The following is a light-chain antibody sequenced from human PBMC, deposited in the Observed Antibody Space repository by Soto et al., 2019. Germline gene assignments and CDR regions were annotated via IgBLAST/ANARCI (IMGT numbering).Light chain of an antibody. CDR3: LQDINYPWT. CDR2: DAS. J-gene: IGKJ1*01. CDR1: QSCRNS. Sequence: DLQMTQSPSTLSASVGDRVTITCRASQSCRNSLAWYQQKAGKAPTLLIYDASTLQSGVPPRFSGSGPGTDFTLAISSLQPEDSATYYCLQDINYPWTFGQGTKVDIK. V-gene: IGKV1-5*01.